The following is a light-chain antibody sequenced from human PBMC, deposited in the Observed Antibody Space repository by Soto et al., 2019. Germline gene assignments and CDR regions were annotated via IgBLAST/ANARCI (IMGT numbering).Light chain of an antibody. Sequence: QSVLTQPASVSGSPGQSITISCTGTSSDVGGYNYVSWYQQHPGKAPKPMIYEVSNRPSGVSNRFSGSKSGNTASLTISGLQAEDEADYYCSSYTSSSTLEGVFGTGTKLTVL. CDR3: SSYTSSSTLEGV. J-gene: IGLJ1*01. V-gene: IGLV2-14*01. CDR1: SSDVGGYNY. CDR2: EVS.